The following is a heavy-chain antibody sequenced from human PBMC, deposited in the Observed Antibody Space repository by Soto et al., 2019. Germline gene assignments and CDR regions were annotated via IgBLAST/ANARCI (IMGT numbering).Heavy chain of an antibody. V-gene: IGHV3-21*04. D-gene: IGHD3-9*01. CDR2: ISSSSSYI. Sequence: GGSLRLSCAASGFTFSSYSMNWVRQAPGKGLEWVSSISSSSSYIYYADSVKGRFTISRDNAKNSLYLQMNSLRADDTAVYYCARRPYDILTGPPRADYYFDYWGQGTLVTVSS. J-gene: IGHJ4*02. CDR3: ARRPYDILTGPPRADYYFDY. CDR1: GFTFSSYS.